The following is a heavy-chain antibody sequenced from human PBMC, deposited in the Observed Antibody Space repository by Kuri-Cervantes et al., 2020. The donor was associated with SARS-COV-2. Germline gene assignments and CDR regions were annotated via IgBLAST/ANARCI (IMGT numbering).Heavy chain of an antibody. CDR1: GFTFSSNW. D-gene: IGHD3-22*01. CDR2: INSDGSST. CDR3: ATQGTIYYYDTL. J-gene: IGHJ4*02. Sequence: GESLKIPCAASGFTFSSNWMHWVRQAPGKGLVWASRINSDGSSTSYADSVKGRFTISRDNAKNTLYLQMNSLRAEDTAVYYCATQGTIYYYDTLWGQGTLVTVSS. V-gene: IGHV3-74*01.